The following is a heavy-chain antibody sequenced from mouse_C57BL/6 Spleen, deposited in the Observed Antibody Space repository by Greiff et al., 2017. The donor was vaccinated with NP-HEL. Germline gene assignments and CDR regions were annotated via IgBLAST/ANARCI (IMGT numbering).Heavy chain of an antibody. CDR2: ISSGSSTI. D-gene: IGHD1-1*01. J-gene: IGHJ4*01. CDR1: GFTFSDYG. V-gene: IGHV5-17*01. Sequence: EVMLVESGGGLVKPGGSLKLSCAASGFTFSDYGMHWVRQAPEKGLEWVAYISSGSSTIYYADTVKGRFTISRDNAKNTLFLQMTSLRSEDTAMYYCARRSYGLYAMDYWGQGTSVTVSS. CDR3: ARRSYGLYAMDY.